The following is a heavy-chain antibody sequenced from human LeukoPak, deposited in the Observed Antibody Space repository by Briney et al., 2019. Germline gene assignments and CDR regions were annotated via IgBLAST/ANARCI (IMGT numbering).Heavy chain of an antibody. Sequence: SETLSLTCAVSGGSISSSNWWSWVRQPPGKGLEWIGEIYHSGSTNYNPSLKSRVTISVDKSKNQFSLKLSSVTAADTAVYYCARGHYRRGSLFYYMDVWGKGTTVTISS. D-gene: IGHD4-11*01. V-gene: IGHV4-4*02. CDR3: ARGHYRRGSLFYYMDV. J-gene: IGHJ6*03. CDR1: GGSISSSNW. CDR2: IYHSGST.